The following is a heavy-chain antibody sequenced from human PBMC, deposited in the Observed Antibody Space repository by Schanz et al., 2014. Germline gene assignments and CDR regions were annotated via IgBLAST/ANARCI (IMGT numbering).Heavy chain of an antibody. J-gene: IGHJ4*02. D-gene: IGHD3-16*01. CDR3: ARADYRRKIDFDY. CDR2: IGTAGDT. Sequence: EVQLVESGGGLVQPGGSLRLSCAASGFTLSNSDMHWVRQGTGAGLEWVSAIGTAGDTFYLDSVKGRFTMSRDNSKNTLYLQMNSRRAEDTAVYYCARADYRRKIDFDYWGRGTLVTVSS. CDR1: GFTLSNSD. V-gene: IGHV3-13*04.